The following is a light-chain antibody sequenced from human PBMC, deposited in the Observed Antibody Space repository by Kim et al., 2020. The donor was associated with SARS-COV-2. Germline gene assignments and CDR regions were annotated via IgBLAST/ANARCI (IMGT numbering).Light chain of an antibody. V-gene: IGLV3-21*04. CDR1: NIGSKS. J-gene: IGLJ3*02. CDR2: YDC. CDR3: QAWDSSSDHPV. Sequence: SYELTQPPSVSVSPGKTARITCWGNNIGSKSVHWYQQKPGQSPVLVIFYDCNRPSGIPERFSGSNSGNTATLTISRVEAVDEADYYCQAWDSSSDHPVFG.